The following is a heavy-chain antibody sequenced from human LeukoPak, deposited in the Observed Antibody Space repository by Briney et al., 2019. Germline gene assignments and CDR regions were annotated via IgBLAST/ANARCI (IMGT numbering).Heavy chain of an antibody. D-gene: IGHD3-9*01. CDR2: IYYSGST. CDR3: VRETLRYDILTGYYPPYYFDY. CDR1: GGSISSSSYY. V-gene: IGHV4-39*07. J-gene: IGHJ4*02. Sequence: SETLSLTCTVSGGSISSSSYYWGWIRQPPGKGLEWIGSIYYSGSTYYNPSLKSRVTISVDTSKNQFSLKLSSVTAADTAVYYCVRETLRYDILTGYYPPYYFDYWGQGTLVTVSS.